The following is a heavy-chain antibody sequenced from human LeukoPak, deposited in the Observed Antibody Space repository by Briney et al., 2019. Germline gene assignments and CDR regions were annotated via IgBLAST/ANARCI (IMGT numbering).Heavy chain of an antibody. V-gene: IGHV3-48*03. D-gene: IGHD2-8*01. J-gene: IGHJ4*02. CDR3: AKPPRYRTNGVCRHYYFDY. Sequence: PGGSLRLSCVASGFTFSTYEMNWVRQAPGQGLEWLSYISTSGTTTHYADSVKGRFTISRDDAQNSLYLQMNSLRAEDTAVYYCAKPPRYRTNGVCRHYYFDYWGQGTLVTVSS. CDR2: ISTSGTTT. CDR1: GFTFSTYE.